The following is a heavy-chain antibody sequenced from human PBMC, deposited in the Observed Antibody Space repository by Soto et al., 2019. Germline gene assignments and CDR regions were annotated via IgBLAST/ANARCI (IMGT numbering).Heavy chain of an antibody. V-gene: IGHV6-1*01. CDR1: GDSVSSNSAA. CDR3: AREGSRATVTTVYYFDY. J-gene: IGHJ4*02. Sequence: KQSQTLSLTCAISGDSVSSNSAAWNWIRQSPSRGLEWLGRTYYRSKWYNDYAVSVKSRITINPDTSKNQFSLQLNSVTPEDTAVYYCAREGSRATVTTVYYFDYWGQGTLVTVSS. D-gene: IGHD4-17*01. CDR2: TYYRSKWYN.